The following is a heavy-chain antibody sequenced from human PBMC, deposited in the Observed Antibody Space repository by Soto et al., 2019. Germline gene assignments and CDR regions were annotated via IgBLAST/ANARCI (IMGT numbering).Heavy chain of an antibody. D-gene: IGHD3-22*01. J-gene: IGHJ4*02. V-gene: IGHV1-18*04. Sequence: ASVKVSCKASGYSFTSYGISWVRQAPGQGPEWMGWISGHNGNTNHPQSLQGRVTMTTDTSRNTAYMELRSLRSDDTAVYYCAKHRFNYYDDTVYYYFDYWGQGTLVTVSS. CDR3: AKHRFNYYDDTVYYYFDY. CDR2: ISGHNGNT. CDR1: GYSFTSYG.